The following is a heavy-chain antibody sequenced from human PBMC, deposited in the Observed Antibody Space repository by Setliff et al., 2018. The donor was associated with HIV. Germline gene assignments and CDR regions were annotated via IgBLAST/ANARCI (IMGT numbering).Heavy chain of an antibody. Sequence: GGSLRLSCAVSVVPVSSNYMSWVRQAPGKGLEWVSGIFSGSTTYYADSVKGRFTISRDNTKNSLYLQMNSLRAEDTAVYYCARDPRSGWYLGFFDYWGQGTLVTVPQ. CDR1: VVPVSSNY. D-gene: IGHD6-19*01. CDR3: ARDPRSGWYLGFFDY. V-gene: IGHV3-66*01. J-gene: IGHJ4*02. CDR2: IFSGSTT.